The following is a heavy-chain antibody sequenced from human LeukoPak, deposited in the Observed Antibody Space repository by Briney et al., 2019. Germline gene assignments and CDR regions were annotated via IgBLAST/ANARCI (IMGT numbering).Heavy chain of an antibody. Sequence: PSETLSLTCTVSGGSFSSDSYYWSWIRQSAGKGLEWIGRINTSGDTNLNPSLKSRVTISVDTSRNQFSLNLRSVTAADTAVYYCARSNYYDGSGYVYWGQGTLVTVSS. D-gene: IGHD3-22*01. V-gene: IGHV4-61*02. CDR1: GGSFSSDSYY. CDR2: INTSGDT. CDR3: ARSNYYDGSGYVY. J-gene: IGHJ4*02.